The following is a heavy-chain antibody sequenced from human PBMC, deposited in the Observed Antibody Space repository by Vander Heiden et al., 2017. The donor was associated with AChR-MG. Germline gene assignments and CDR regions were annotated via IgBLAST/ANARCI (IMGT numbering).Heavy chain of an antibody. V-gene: IGHV3-48*03. CDR3: ARTHYYDSSGYYYVGWFDP. CDR1: GFPFSSYE. J-gene: IGHJ5*02. CDR2: ISSSGSTI. D-gene: IGHD3-22*01. Sequence: EVQLVESGGGLVQPGGSLRLSCAASGFPFSSYEMNWVRQGPGKGLEWVSYISSSGSTIYYADSVKGRFTISRDNAKNSLYLQMNSLRAEDTAVYYCARTHYYDSSGYYYVGWFDPWGQGTLVTVSS.